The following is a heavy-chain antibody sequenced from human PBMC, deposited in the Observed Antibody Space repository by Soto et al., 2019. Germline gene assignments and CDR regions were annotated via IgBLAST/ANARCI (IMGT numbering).Heavy chain of an antibody. J-gene: IGHJ4*02. CDR3: AKVFYYYDSSGYYYFDY. CDR2: ISGSGSTI. D-gene: IGHD3-22*01. V-gene: IGHV3-23*01. CDR1: GFTFSSYA. Sequence: PGGSLRLSCAASGFTFSSYAVSWVRQAPGKGPEWISSISGSGSTIYYADSVKGRFTISRDNSKNTLYLQTSSLRAEDTAVYYCAKVFYYYDSSGYYYFDYWGQGTLVTVSS.